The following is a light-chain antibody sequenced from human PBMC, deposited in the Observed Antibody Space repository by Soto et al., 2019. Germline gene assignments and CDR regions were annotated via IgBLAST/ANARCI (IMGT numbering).Light chain of an antibody. CDR2: GES. CDR1: ESVSSN. V-gene: IGKV3-15*01. Sequence: DILMTQSPATLSVSPGARATLSCRASESVSSNLAWYQQKPGQATRLLIYGESTRATGIPARFSGGGSGTEFTLTISSRQAEDFAVYYCQQYNNWPSFTFGPGTKVDIK. CDR3: QQYNNWPSFT. J-gene: IGKJ3*01.